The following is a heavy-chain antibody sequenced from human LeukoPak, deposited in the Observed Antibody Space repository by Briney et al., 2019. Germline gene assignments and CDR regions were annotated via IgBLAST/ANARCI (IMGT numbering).Heavy chain of an antibody. Sequence: GGSLRLXCAASGFTYSSYAMSWVRRAPGKGLESVSAISGSGGSTYYADSVKGRFTISRDNSKNTLYLQMNSLRAEDTAVYYCAPPVRDRYYYYMDVWGKGTTVTVSS. J-gene: IGHJ6*03. D-gene: IGHD3-10*01. CDR2: ISGSGGST. CDR3: APPVRDRYYYYMDV. V-gene: IGHV3-23*01. CDR1: GFTYSSYA.